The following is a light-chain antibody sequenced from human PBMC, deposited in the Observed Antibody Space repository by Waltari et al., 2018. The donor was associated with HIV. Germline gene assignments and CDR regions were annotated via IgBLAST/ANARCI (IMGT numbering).Light chain of an antibody. V-gene: IGLV2-14*03. CDR2: DVS. Sequence: QSALTQPASVSGSPGQSITISCTGTSSDIGGYNYVSWYQQHPGTAPKLMIYDVSNRPSGLSNRFSGSKSGNTASLTISGLQAEDEADYYCSSYRSGCIWVFGGGTKLTVL. J-gene: IGLJ3*02. CDR3: SSYRSGCIWV. CDR1: SSDIGGYNY.